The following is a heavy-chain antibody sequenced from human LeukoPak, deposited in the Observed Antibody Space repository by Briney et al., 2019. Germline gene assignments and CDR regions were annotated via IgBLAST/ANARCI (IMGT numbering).Heavy chain of an antibody. J-gene: IGHJ5*02. CDR3: ARGWGGSLLWFGESRNWFDP. V-gene: IGHV4-31*03. CDR2: IYYSGST. Sequence: SETLSLTCTVSGGSISSGGYYWSWIRQHPGKGLEWIGYIYYSGSTYYNPSLKSRVTISVDRSKNQFSLKLSSVTAADTAVYYCARGWGGSLLWFGESRNWFDPWGQGTLVTVSS. CDR1: GGSISSGGYY. D-gene: IGHD3-10*01.